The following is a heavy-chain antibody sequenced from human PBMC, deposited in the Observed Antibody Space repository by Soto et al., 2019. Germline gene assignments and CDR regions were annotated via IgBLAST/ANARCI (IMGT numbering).Heavy chain of an antibody. J-gene: IGHJ4*02. CDR2: IYYSGST. CDR3: ARGLLDPEGLVDY. V-gene: IGHV4-31*03. D-gene: IGHD2-2*02. CDR1: GGSISSGGYY. Sequence: QVQLQESGPGLVKPSQTLYLTCTVSGGSISSGGYYWRWIRTHPGKGLEWIGYIYYSGSTYYNPSLKGRVTISVDTSKNQFSMKVSSVTAADTAVYYFARGLLDPEGLVDYWGQGTLVPVSS.